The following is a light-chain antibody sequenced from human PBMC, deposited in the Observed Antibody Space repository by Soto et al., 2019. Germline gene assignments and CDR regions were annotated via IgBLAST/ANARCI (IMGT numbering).Light chain of an antibody. CDR1: QSASSY. Sequence: EIVLTHSPATLSLSTCERATLSCRASQSASSYLAWYQQRPGQAPRLLIYDASNRATGVPARFSGSGSGTDFTLTISSLEPEDFAVYYCQQRSSWPPTFGQGGLLEI. J-gene: IGKJ5*01. CDR2: DAS. CDR3: QQRSSWPPT. V-gene: IGKV3-11*01.